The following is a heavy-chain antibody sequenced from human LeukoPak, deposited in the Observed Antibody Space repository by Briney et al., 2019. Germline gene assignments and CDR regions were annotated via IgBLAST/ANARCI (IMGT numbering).Heavy chain of an antibody. CDR2: VTGSGTFT. Sequence: GGSLRLSCTASGLTFSNYAMTWVRQAPGKGLEWVSSVTGSGTFTYYADSVKGRFTISRDNAKSTLDLQMSSLRVEDTAVYYCAKDGITLFGVATMCSFLDVWGRGTTVTVSS. D-gene: IGHD3-3*01. V-gene: IGHV3-23*01. J-gene: IGHJ6*04. CDR1: GLTFSNYA. CDR3: AKDGITLFGVATMCSFLDV.